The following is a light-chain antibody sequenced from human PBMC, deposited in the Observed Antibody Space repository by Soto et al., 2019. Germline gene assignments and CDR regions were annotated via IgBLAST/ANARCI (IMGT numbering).Light chain of an antibody. V-gene: IGKV1-39*01. Sequence: DIQMTQSPSSLSASVGDRVAITCRASHTISRYLNWYQQKPRKAPEVLISAASSLQGGVPSRFSGSGSGTDFTLTITSLQPEDFATYYCQQTYSTPHTFGGGTKVDI. CDR3: QQTYSTPHT. J-gene: IGKJ4*01. CDR2: AAS. CDR1: HTISRY.